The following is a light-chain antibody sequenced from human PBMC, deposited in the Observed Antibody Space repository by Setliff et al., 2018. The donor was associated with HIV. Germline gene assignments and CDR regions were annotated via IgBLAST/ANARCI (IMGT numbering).Light chain of an antibody. V-gene: IGLV2-23*02. Sequence: QSALTQPASVSGSPGQSITISCTGTSSDVGGYNYVSWYQQHPGKAPKLIIYDVSKRPSGVSNRFSGSKSGNTASLTISGLQAEDEADYYCCSYAGSSYVFGTGTKVTVL. CDR1: SSDVGGYNY. CDR2: DVS. CDR3: CSYAGSSYV. J-gene: IGLJ1*01.